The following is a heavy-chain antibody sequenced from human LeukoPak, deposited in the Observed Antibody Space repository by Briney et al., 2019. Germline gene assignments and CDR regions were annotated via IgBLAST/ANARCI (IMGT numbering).Heavy chain of an antibody. D-gene: IGHD1-26*01. J-gene: IGHJ1*01. CDR3: ARDPSGSYYSFQH. CDR1: GGSISSGSYY. CDR2: IYTSGST. V-gene: IGHV4-61*02. Sequence: PSETLSLTCTVSGGSISSGSYYWSWIRQPAGKGLEWIGRIYTSGSTNYNPSLKSRVTISVDTSKNQFSLKLSSVTAADTAVYYCARDPSGSYYSFQHWGQGTLVTVSS.